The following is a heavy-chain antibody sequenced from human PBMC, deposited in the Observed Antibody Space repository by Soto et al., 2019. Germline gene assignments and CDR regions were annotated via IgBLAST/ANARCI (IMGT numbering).Heavy chain of an antibody. J-gene: IGHJ4*02. D-gene: IGHD6-19*01. Sequence: GGSLRLSCTASECTFGDYAMRWFRQAPGKGLEWVGFIRSKAYGGTTEYAASVKGRFTISRDDSKSIAYLQMNSLKTEDTAVYYCTRHGSGWYCFDFWGQGPLVTVSS. CDR3: TRHGSGWYCFDF. V-gene: IGHV3-49*03. CDR2: IRSKAYGGTT. CDR1: ECTFGDYA.